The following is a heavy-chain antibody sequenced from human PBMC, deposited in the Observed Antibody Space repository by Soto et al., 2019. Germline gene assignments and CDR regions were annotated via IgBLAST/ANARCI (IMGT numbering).Heavy chain of an antibody. V-gene: IGHV3-21*01. CDR2: IGGSGSVV. D-gene: IGHD2-8*01. J-gene: IGHJ5*02. Sequence: EVQVVESGGGLVKPGGSLRLSCEVSRFTFSDYSMNWVRQAPGKGLEWVSLIGGSGSVVSYADSVKGRFTISRDNAKNSVYLQMNSLRAEDAAVYYCARDYCPIAVCPWGRFDPWGQGTLVTVSS. CDR1: RFTFSDYS. CDR3: ARDYCPIAVCPWGRFDP.